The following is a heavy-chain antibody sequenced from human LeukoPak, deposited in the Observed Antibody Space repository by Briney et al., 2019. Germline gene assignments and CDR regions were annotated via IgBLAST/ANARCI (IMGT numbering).Heavy chain of an antibody. CDR2: NYSGGRP. Sequence: GGSLRLFCASSGLTLRIYYISWAPQHRAKGLVGGLDNYSGGRPYYADSVKGRIHIYRDNSKNTLYHQMNSPKAGDPAVYFRGRGGGPAGYYYYYCMDVWGQGTTVTVSS. J-gene: IGHJ6*02. D-gene: IGHD3-16*01. V-gene: IGHV3-66*01. CDR3: GRGGGPAGYYYYYCMDV. CDR1: GLTLRIYY.